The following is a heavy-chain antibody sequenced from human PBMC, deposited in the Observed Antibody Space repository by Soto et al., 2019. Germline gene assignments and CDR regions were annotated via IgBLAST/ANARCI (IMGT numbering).Heavy chain of an antibody. CDR2: FSSSRSTI. CDR3: ARDCPGSSTTCYGNEWFDS. D-gene: IGHD2-2*01. J-gene: IGHJ5*01. V-gene: IGHV3-48*01. CDR1: GFTFRSYS. Sequence: GGSLRLSCAASGFTFRSYSMNWVRQAPGKGLEGVSYFSSSRSTIYYADSVKGRFTISRDNAKNSLYLQMNSLRAEDTAVYYCARDCPGSSTTCYGNEWFDSWGQGTLVTVSS.